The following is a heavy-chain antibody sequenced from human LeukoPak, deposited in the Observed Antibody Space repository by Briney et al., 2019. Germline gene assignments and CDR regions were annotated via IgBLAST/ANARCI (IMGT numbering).Heavy chain of an antibody. CDR3: AKDVSIAVAGTGDY. Sequence: PGGSLRLSCAASGFTFDDYAMHWVRHAPGKGLEWVSGISWNSGSIGYADSVKGRFTISRDNAKNSLYLQMNSLRAEDTALYYCAKDVSIAVAGTGDYWGQGTLVTVSS. D-gene: IGHD6-19*01. J-gene: IGHJ4*02. CDR2: ISWNSGSI. CDR1: GFTFDDYA. V-gene: IGHV3-9*01.